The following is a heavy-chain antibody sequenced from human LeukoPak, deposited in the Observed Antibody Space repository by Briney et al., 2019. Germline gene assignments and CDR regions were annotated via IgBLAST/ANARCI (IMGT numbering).Heavy chain of an antibody. D-gene: IGHD2-15*01. CDR2: ISSSSSTI. V-gene: IGHV3-48*04. Sequence: GGSLRLSCAASGFTFSSYSMNWVRQAPGKGLEWVSYISSSSSTIYYADSVKGRFTISRDNAKNSLYLQMNSLRAEDTAVYYCARGTLLYYVYWGQGTLVTVSS. CDR1: GFTFSSYS. J-gene: IGHJ4*02. CDR3: ARGTLLYYVY.